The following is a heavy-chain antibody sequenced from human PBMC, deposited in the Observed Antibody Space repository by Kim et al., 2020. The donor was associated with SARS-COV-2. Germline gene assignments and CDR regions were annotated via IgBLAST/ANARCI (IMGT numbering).Heavy chain of an antibody. CDR2: MNPNSGNT. CDR3: ARGSPIETPFDY. CDR1: GYTFTSYD. V-gene: IGHV1-8*01. Sequence: ASVKVSCKASGYTFTSYDINWVRQATGQGLEWMGWMNPNSGNTGYAQKFQGRVTMTRNTSISTAYMELSSLRSEDTAVYYCARGSPIETPFDYWGQGTLVTVSS. J-gene: IGHJ4*02.